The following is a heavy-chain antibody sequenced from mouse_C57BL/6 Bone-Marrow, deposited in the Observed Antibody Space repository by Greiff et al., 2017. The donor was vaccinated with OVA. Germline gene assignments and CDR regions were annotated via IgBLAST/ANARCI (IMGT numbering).Heavy chain of an antibody. CDR1: GFTFSSYG. D-gene: IGHD2-4*01. Sequence: DVHLVESGGDLVKPGGSLKLSCAASGFTFSSYGMSWVRQTPDKRLEWVATISSGGSYTYYPDSVQGRFTICRDNAKNTLYLQMSSLKSEDTTMYYCASRYDDVLFDYWGQGTART. CDR2: ISSGGSYT. CDR3: ASRYDDVLFDY. J-gene: IGHJ2*01. V-gene: IGHV5-6*01.